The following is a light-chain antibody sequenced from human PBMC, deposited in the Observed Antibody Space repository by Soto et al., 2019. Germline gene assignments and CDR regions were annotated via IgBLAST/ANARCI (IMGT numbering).Light chain of an antibody. CDR2: DAS. Sequence: DFQMPQSPSSLSAAVGDRVTFTCQASQDIYKYLNWYQQKPGKAPKLLIYDASNLERGVPSRFIGSRSATDFSVTVDSLQPKDTATYYGQQYDHPPHSFGQGTKVEIK. CDR3: QQYDHPPHS. CDR1: QDIYKY. V-gene: IGKV1-33*01. J-gene: IGKJ2*01.